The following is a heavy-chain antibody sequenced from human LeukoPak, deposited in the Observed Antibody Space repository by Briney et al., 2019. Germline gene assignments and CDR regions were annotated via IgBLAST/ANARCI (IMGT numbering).Heavy chain of an antibody. CDR1: GYTFTGYY. CDR3: ARAHYASSNIKVPFDV. J-gene: IGHJ6*04. Sequence: ASVTVSCKASGYTFTGYYMHWVRQAPGQGLEWMGVIDPSAGSTTYAQKFQGRVTMTRDTATSTVYMELSSLRSEDTAVYYCARAHYASSNIKVPFDVWGKGTTVTVSS. CDR2: IDPSAGST. D-gene: IGHD3-22*01. V-gene: IGHV1-46*01.